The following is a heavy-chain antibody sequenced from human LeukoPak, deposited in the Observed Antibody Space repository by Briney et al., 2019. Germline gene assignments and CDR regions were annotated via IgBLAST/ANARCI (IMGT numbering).Heavy chain of an antibody. CDR3: ARDWDGSGSYFDY. J-gene: IGHJ4*02. CDR1: GFTFISYS. Sequence: GGSLRLSRAASGFTFISYSMNWVRQAPGEGLEWVSSISSSSGYIYYTDSVKGRFTISRDNAKSSLYLQMNSLRAEGTAVYYCARDWDGSGSYFDYWGQGTLVSVPS. V-gene: IGHV3-21*01. D-gene: IGHD1-26*01. CDR2: ISSSSGYI.